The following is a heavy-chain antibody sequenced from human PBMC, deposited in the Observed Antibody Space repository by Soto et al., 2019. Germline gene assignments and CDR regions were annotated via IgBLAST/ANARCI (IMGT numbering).Heavy chain of an antibody. CDR3: ACSAAGCRRYYLSFPAQRFSDL. J-gene: IGHJ2*01. V-gene: IGHV4-59*08. Sequence: SQTLSLTCTVSGGSIRYYYWSWIRQPPGKGLEWIGCIYYSGSTNYNPSLKSRVTVSVDTSKNQFSLKLSSVTAADTAVYYCACSAAGCRRYYLSFPAQRFSDL. CDR2: IYYSGST. CDR1: GGSIRYYY. D-gene: IGHD1-26*01.